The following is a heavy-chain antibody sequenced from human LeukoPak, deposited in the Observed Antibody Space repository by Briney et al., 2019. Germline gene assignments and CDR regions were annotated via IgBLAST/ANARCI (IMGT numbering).Heavy chain of an antibody. D-gene: IGHD3-22*01. CDR3: ARSSERKYYFDY. Sequence: SQTLSLTCTVSVYSISSGYYWGWIRPPPGKGLEWIGSIHHSGITYYNPSLKSRVTISVDTSKNQFSLRVDSVTAADTAVYYCARSSERKYYFDYWGQGTLVTVSS. V-gene: IGHV4-38-2*02. CDR2: IHHSGIT. J-gene: IGHJ4*02. CDR1: VYSISSGYY.